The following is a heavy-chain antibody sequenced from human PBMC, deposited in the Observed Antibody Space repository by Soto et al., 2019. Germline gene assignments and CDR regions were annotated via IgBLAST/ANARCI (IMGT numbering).Heavy chain of an antibody. CDR1: GFSLSDAKMV. CDR2: IFSNDEK. D-gene: IGHD3-10*01. Sequence: KESGPVLVRPTETLTLTCTVAGFSLSDAKMVVSWIRQPPGKALEWLAHIFSNDEKSYNTSLKSRISISRDTSKSQVVRTMTNMDPADTATFYCARMQSPGRPYENRGVNFFDYWGQGTLVTVSS. V-gene: IGHV2-26*01. CDR3: ARMQSPGRPYENRGVNFFDY. J-gene: IGHJ4*02.